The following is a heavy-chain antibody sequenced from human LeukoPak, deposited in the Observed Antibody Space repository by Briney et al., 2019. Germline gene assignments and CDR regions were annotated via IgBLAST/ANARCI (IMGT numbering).Heavy chain of an antibody. V-gene: IGHV4-34*01. J-gene: IGHJ4*02. CDR2: INHSGST. D-gene: IGHD2-15*01. Sequence: SETLSLTCAGIGGYYIGYYWGSLRQPPGKGLEWIGEINHSGSTNYNPSLKSRVTVSVDTSKNQFSLKLSSVTAADTAVYYCANVSPCCNGGSCYFDHWGQGTLVTVSS. CDR3: ANVSPCCNGGSCYFDH. CDR1: GGYYIGYY.